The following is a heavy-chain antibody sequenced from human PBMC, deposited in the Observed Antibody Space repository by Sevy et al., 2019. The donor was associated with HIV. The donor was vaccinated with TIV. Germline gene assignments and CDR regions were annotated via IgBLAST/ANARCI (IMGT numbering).Heavy chain of an antibody. Sequence: SETLSLTCTVSGGSVSSGSYYWSWIRQPPGKGLEWIGYIYYSGSTNYNPSLKSRVTISVDTSKNKFSLKLNSVTAADTAVYYCASSRVGASPFDYWGQGTLVTVSS. CDR1: GGSVSSGSYY. CDR2: IYYSGST. J-gene: IGHJ4*02. CDR3: ASSRVGASPFDY. V-gene: IGHV4-61*01. D-gene: IGHD1-26*01.